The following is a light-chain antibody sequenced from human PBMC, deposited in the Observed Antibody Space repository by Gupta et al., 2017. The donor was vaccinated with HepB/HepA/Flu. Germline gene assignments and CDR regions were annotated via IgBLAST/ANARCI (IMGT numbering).Light chain of an antibody. CDR2: EAS. J-gene: IGKJ1*01. Sequence: DIQLTQSHSTLSASVGDRVTIPCRASQSIIKWLAWYQQKPGKAPKLLIYEASTLESGVPSRFSGSGSGTDFTLTITSLQPDDFATYYCQQYYAYSPERTFGQGTKVEIK. V-gene: IGKV1-5*03. CDR1: QSIIKW. CDR3: QQYYAYSPERT.